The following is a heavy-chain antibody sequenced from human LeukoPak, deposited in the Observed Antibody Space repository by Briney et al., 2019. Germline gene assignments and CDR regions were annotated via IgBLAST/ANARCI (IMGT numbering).Heavy chain of an antibody. J-gene: IGHJ4*02. D-gene: IGHD2-15*01. V-gene: IGHV3-23*01. CDR3: AKPSDPIVAKIPFDY. CDR2: ISGSGGST. CDR1: GFTFSSYA. Sequence: GGSLRLSCAASGFTFSSYAMSWVRQAPGKGLEWVSAISGSGGSTYYADSVKGRFTISRDNSKNTLYLQMNSLRAEDTAVYYCAKPSDPIVAKIPFDYWGQGTLVTVSS.